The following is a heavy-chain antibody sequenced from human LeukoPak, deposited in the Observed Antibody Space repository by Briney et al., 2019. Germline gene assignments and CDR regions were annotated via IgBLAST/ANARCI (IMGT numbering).Heavy chain of an antibody. CDR3: ARSRTYSSGWYEGLNWFDP. J-gene: IGHJ5*02. CDR2: IIPIFGTA. V-gene: IGHV1-69*01. Sequence: GSSVKVSCKASGGTFSSYAISWVRQAPGQGLEWTGGIIPIFGTANYAQKFQGRVTITADESTSTAYMELSSLRSEDTAVYYCARSRTYSSGWYEGLNWFDPWGQGTLVTVSS. D-gene: IGHD6-19*01. CDR1: GGTFSSYA.